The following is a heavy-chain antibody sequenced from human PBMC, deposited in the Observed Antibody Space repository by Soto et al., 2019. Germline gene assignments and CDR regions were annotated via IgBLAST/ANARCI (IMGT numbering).Heavy chain of an antibody. CDR2: IKSKPDGGTT. V-gene: IGHV3-15*07. D-gene: IGHD1-26*01. CDR1: GFTFSNAW. J-gene: IGHJ6*02. CDR3: TTQELRGGDV. Sequence: EVQLVESGGGLVKPGGSLRLSCAASGFTFSNAWMNWVRQAPGKGLEWVGRIKSKPDGGTTDYAAPVKGRFTFSRDDSKTTLYLQMNSLKTEDTSVYYCTTQELRGGDVWGQGTTVTVSS.